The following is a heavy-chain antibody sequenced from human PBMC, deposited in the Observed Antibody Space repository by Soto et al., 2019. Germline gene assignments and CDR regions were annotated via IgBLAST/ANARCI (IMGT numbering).Heavy chain of an antibody. CDR1: GGTFISYA. Sequence: SVKVSCKASGGTFISYAISWVRQAPGQGLEWTGGIIPIFGTANYAQKSQGRVTITADKSTSTAYMELSSLRSEDTAVYYCASRIVVATGWFDPWGQGXLVTVSS. J-gene: IGHJ5*02. V-gene: IGHV1-69*06. CDR3: ASRIVVATGWFDP. CDR2: IIPIFGTA. D-gene: IGHD3-22*01.